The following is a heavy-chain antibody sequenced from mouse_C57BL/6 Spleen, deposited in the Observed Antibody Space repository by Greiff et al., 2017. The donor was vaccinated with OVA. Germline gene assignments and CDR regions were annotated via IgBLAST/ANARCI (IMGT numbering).Heavy chain of an antibody. Sequence: VKLMESGAELARPGASVKLSCKASGYTFTSYGISWVKQRTGQGLEWIGEIYPRSGNTYYNEKFKGKATLTADKSSSTAYMELRSLTSEDSAVYFCARDGNPYFDDWGQGTTLTVSS. J-gene: IGHJ2*01. V-gene: IGHV1-81*01. CDR1: GYTFTSYG. CDR2: IYPRSGNT. D-gene: IGHD2-1*01. CDR3: ARDGNPYFDD.